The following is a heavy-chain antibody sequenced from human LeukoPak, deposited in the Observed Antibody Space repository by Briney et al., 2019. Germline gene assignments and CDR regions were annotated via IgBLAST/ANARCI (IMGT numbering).Heavy chain of an antibody. CDR3: ARSKWELLDY. CDR1: GGSISSYY. J-gene: IGHJ4*02. V-gene: IGHV4-59*08. D-gene: IGHD1-26*01. CDR2: IYYSGST. Sequence: PSETLSLTCTVSGGSISSYYWSRIRQPPGKGLEWIGYIYYSGSTNYNPSLKSRVTISVDTSKNQFSLKLSSVTAADTAVYYCARSKWELLDYWGQGTLVTVSS.